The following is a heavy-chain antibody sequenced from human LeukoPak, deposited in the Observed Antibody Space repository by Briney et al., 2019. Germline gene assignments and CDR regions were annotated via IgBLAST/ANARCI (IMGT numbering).Heavy chain of an antibody. CDR1: GGSVRSGSYY. CDR3: ARRDIDAFDI. J-gene: IGHJ3*02. Sequence: PSETLSLTCTVSGGSVRSGSYYWSWLRQPPGKGLEWIGYIYYSGSTNYNPSLKSRVTISVDTSKNQFSLKLSSVTAADTAVYYCARRDIDAFDIWGQGTMVTVSS. CDR2: IYYSGST. V-gene: IGHV4-61*01.